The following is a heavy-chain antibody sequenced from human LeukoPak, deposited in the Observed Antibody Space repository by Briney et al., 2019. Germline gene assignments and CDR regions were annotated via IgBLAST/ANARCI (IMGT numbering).Heavy chain of an antibody. CDR1: GFTFSSYG. D-gene: IGHD3-3*01. CDR2: ISYDGSNK. CDR3: AKPSADYDFWSGYYFDY. Sequence: GGSLRLSCAASGFTFSSYGMHWVRQAPGKGLEWVAVISYDGSNKYYADSVKGRFTISRDNSKNTLYLQMNSLRAEDTAVYYCAKPSADYDFWSGYYFDYWGQGTLVTVSS. V-gene: IGHV3-30*18. J-gene: IGHJ4*02.